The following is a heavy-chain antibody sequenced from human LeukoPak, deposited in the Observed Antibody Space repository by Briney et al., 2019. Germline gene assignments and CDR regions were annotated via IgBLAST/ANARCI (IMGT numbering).Heavy chain of an antibody. CDR2: INGEGSEK. CDR1: GFMFSNYW. CDR3: ARAYYDSSGYYYDAFDI. J-gene: IGHJ3*02. Sequence: GGPLRLSCVASGFMFSNYWMTWVRQAPGKGLDWVANINGEGSEKHYVDSLKGRFTISRDNAKNSLYLQMNSLRAEDTAVYYCARAYYDSSGYYYDAFDIWGQGTMVTVSS. V-gene: IGHV3-7*01. D-gene: IGHD3-22*01.